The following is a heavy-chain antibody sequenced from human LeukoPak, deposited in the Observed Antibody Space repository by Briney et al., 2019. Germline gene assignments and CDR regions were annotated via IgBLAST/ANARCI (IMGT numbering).Heavy chain of an antibody. J-gene: IGHJ6*02. CDR3: ARFGTDCYDSSGYYQRGYYYGMDV. Sequence: GGSLRLSCAASGFTFSSYAMSWVRQAPGKGLEWVSAISGSGGSTYYADSVKGRFTISRDNSKNTLYLQMNSLRAEDTAVYYCARFGTDCYDSSGYYQRGYYYGMDVWGQGTTVTVSS. CDR2: ISGSGGST. V-gene: IGHV3-23*01. CDR1: GFTFSSYA. D-gene: IGHD3-22*01.